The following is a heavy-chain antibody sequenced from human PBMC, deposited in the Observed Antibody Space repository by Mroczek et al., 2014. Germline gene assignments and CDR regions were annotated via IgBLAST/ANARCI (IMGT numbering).Heavy chain of an antibody. CDR3: ARDSIVVVPAASYYYGMDV. Sequence: QVQLQESGPGLVKPSETLSLTCTVSGGSISSYYWSWIRQPPGKGLEWIGYIYYSGSTNYNPSLKSRVTISVDTSKNQFSLKLSSVTAADTAVYYCARDSIVVVPAASYYYGMDVWGQGTTVTVSS. V-gene: IGHV4-59*01. D-gene: IGHD2-2*01. CDR1: GGSISSYY. CDR2: IYYSGST. J-gene: IGHJ6*02.